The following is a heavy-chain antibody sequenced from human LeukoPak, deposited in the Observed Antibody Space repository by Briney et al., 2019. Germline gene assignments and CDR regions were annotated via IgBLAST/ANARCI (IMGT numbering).Heavy chain of an antibody. D-gene: IGHD6-19*01. J-gene: IGHJ4*02. Sequence: ASVKVSCKASGYTFTGYYMHWVRQAPGQGLEWMGWINPNSGGTNYAQKFQGWVTMTRDTSMSTAYMELSRLRSDDTAVYYCARDRKATSGWPFFDYWGQGTLVTVSS. CDR3: ARDRKATSGWPFFDY. V-gene: IGHV1-2*04. CDR2: INPNSGGT. CDR1: GYTFTGYY.